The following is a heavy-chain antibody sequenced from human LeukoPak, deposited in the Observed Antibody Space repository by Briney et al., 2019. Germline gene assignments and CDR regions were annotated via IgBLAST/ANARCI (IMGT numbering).Heavy chain of an antibody. V-gene: IGHV1-69*01. J-gene: IGHJ4*02. CDR1: GGTFSSYA. CDR3: ARDYGDYLFHY. CDR2: IIPIFGTA. Sequence: VASVKVSCKASGGTFSSYAISWVRQAPGLGLEWMGGIIPIFGTANYAQKFQGRVTITADESTSTAYMELSSLRSEDTAVYYCARDYGDYLFHYWGQGTMVTVSS. D-gene: IGHD4-17*01.